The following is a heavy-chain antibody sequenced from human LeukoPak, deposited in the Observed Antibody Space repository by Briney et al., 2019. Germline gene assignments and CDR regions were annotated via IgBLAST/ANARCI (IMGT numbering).Heavy chain of an antibody. V-gene: IGHV3-33*06. D-gene: IGHD6-19*01. Sequence: GGSLRLSCAASGFTFSSYAIHWVRQAPGKGLECVAVIWYDGSKKYYADSVKGRFTISRDNSKDTLYLQMNSLRAEDTAVYYCAKGSPYNSGWQFDHWGQGTLVTVSS. CDR2: IWYDGSKK. J-gene: IGHJ4*02. CDR1: GFTFSSYA. CDR3: AKGSPYNSGWQFDH.